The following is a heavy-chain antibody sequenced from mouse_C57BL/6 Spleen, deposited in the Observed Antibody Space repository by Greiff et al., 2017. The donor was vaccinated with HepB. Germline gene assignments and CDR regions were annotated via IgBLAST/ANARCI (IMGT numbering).Heavy chain of an antibody. V-gene: IGHV1-18*01. CDR1: GYTFTDYN. Sequence: VQLKESGPELVKPGASVKIPCKASGYTFTDYNMDWVKQSHGKSLEWIGDINPNNGGTSYNQKFKGKATLTVDKSSSTADMELRSLTSEDTAVYYCARRRNWDWFAYWGQGTLVTVSA. CDR3: ARRRNWDWFAY. CDR2: INPNNGGT. J-gene: IGHJ3*01. D-gene: IGHD4-1*01.